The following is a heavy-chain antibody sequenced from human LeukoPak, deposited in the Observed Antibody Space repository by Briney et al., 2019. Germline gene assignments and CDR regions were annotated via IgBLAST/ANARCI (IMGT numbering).Heavy chain of an antibody. Sequence: GGSLRLSCGASGFTFSSYAMSWIRQAPGKGLEWVSAISGNSGSTYYADSVKGRFTISRNNSKNTLYLQMNSLRAEDTAVYYCAKAVTPGGGPRDYWGQGTLVTVSS. D-gene: IGHD2-15*01. J-gene: IGHJ4*02. CDR2: ISGNSGST. V-gene: IGHV3-23*01. CDR1: GFTFSSYA. CDR3: AKAVTPGGGPRDY.